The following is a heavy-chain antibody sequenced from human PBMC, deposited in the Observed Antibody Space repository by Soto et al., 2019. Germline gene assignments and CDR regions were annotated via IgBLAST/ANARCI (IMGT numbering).Heavy chain of an antibody. CDR1: GYTFTSNW. J-gene: IGHJ4*02. CDR2: IYPGDSDA. V-gene: IGHV5-51*03. D-gene: IGHD3-16*01. CDR3: ARRGEDAFWGPLIYFDY. Sequence: EVQLVQSGAEVKKPGDSLKISCKGSGYTFTSNWIGWVRQMPGKGLEWMGIIYPGDSDATYSPSFQGQVTMSADKSISIAYLQWSSLKASDTAVYYCARRGEDAFWGPLIYFDYGGQGTLVTVSS.